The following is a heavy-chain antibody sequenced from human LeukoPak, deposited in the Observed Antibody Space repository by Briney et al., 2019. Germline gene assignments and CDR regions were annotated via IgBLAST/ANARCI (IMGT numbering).Heavy chain of an antibody. CDR2: ISYDGSNE. CDR1: RFTFSSYT. D-gene: IGHD6-13*01. V-gene: IGHV3-30-3*01. J-gene: IGHJ4*02. CDR3: ARTNIAGTGNDY. Sequence: PGGSLRLSCAASRFTFSSYTMHWVRRAPGKGLEWVAAISYDGSNEDYADSVKGRFTVSRDNSKNTLNLQMNSLRAEDTAVYYCARTNIAGTGNDYWGQGTLVTVSS.